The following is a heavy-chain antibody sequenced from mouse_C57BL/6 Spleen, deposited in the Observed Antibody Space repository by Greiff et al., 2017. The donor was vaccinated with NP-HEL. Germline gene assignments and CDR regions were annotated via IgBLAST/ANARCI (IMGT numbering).Heavy chain of an antibody. V-gene: IGHV1-53*01. CDR1: GYTFTSYW. CDR3: ARDPITTVVAPDY. CDR2: INPSNGGT. D-gene: IGHD1-1*01. Sequence: VQLQQSGTELVKPGASVKLSCKASGYTFTSYWMHWVKQRPGQGLEWIGNINPSNGGTNYNEKFKSKATLTEDKSSSTAYMQLSSLTSEDSAVYYCARDPITTVVAPDYWGQGTTLTVSS. J-gene: IGHJ2*01.